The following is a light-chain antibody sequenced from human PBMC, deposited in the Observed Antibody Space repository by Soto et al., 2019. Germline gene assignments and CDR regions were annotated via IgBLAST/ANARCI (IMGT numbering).Light chain of an antibody. J-gene: IGLJ3*02. CDR1: SSDVGSHNF. Sequence: QSALTQPASVSGSPGQSITISCTGTSSDVGSHNFVSWYQQRPGKAPQLMIFEVTKRPSGVSNRFSASKSGNTASLTISGVQAEDEADYYCCSYADSSTWVFGGGTKLTVL. CDR2: EVT. CDR3: CSYADSSTWV. V-gene: IGLV2-23*02.